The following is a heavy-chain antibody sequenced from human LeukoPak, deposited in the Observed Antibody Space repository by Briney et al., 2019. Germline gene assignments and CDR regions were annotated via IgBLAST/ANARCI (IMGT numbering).Heavy chain of an antibody. J-gene: IGHJ3*02. V-gene: IGHV4-34*01. D-gene: IGHD3-22*01. CDR3: ARDSAASDSSGPSDAFDI. Sequence: SETLSLTCAVYGGSFSGYYWSWIRQPPGKGLEWIGEINHSGSTNYNPSLKSRVTISVDTSKNQFSLKLSSVTAADTAVYYCARDSAASDSSGPSDAFDIWGQGTMVTVSS. CDR2: INHSGST. CDR1: GGSFSGYY.